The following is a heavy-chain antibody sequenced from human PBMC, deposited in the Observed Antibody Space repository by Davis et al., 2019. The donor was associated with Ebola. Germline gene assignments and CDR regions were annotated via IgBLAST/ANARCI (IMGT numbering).Heavy chain of an antibody. Sequence: GESLKISCKVSGYSFTNYWIAWVRQMPGKGLEWMGIIYPGDSNTRYSPSFRGQVIISADKSMKTAFLQWSSLKASDSGMYYCASLRRTITGMDDGFDIWGEGTMVTVSS. CDR3: ASLRRTITGMDDGFDI. D-gene: IGHD2-8*02. CDR2: IYPGDSNT. V-gene: IGHV5-51*01. CDR1: GYSFTNYW. J-gene: IGHJ3*02.